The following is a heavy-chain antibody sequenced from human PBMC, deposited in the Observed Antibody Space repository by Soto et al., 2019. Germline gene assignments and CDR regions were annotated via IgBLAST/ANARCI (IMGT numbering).Heavy chain of an antibody. CDR2: IYYSGST. CDR3: ARHGRWHDLDI. CDR1: GGSISSYS. J-gene: IGHJ3*02. D-gene: IGHD1-1*01. Sequence: QVQLQKSGPGLVKPSETLSLTCTVSGGSISSYSWSWFRQPPGKGLEWIGYIYYSGSTNYNPSLKSRVTISVDTSKNQFSLKLSSVTAADTAVYYCARHGRWHDLDIWGQGTMVTVSS. V-gene: IGHV4-59*08.